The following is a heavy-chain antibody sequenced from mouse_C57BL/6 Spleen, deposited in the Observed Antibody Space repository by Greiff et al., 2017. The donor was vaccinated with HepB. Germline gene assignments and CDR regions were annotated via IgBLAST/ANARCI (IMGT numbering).Heavy chain of an antibody. V-gene: IGHV14-2*01. D-gene: IGHD1-1*01. CDR2: IDPEDGET. J-gene: IGHJ4*01. CDR3: ARSSDYDSLHYYAMDY. Sequence: VQLQQSGAELVKPGASVKLSCTASGFNIKDYYMHWVKQRTEQGLEWIGRIDPEDGETKYAPKFQGKATITADTSSNTAYLQLSILPSEDTAVYYCARSSDYDSLHYYAMDYWGQGTSVTVSS. CDR1: GFNIKDYY.